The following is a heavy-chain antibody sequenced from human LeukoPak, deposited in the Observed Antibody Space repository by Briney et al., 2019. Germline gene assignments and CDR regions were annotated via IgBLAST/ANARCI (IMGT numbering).Heavy chain of an antibody. CDR3: ARGPYCSSTSCYGGAYYYMDV. CDR1: GGTFSSYA. D-gene: IGHD2-2*01. J-gene: IGHJ6*03. Sequence: SVKVSCKASGGTFSSYAISWVRQAPGQGLEWMGGIIPIFGTANYAQKFQGRVTITADKSTSTAYMELSSLRSEDTAVYYCARGPYCSSTSCYGGAYYYMDVWGKGTTVTVSS. V-gene: IGHV1-69*06. CDR2: IIPIFGTA.